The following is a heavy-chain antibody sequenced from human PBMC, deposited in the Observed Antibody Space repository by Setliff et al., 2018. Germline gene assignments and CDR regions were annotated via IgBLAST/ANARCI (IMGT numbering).Heavy chain of an antibody. CDR1: GASISSSSYY. CDR2: IFYGGST. J-gene: IGHJ4*02. CDR3: ARTDDYYNFYAY. D-gene: IGHD3-3*01. Sequence: SETLSLTCTVSGASISSSSYYWAWIRQPPGRGLELIGGIFYGGSTYYNPSLKSRVTISIDASKNQFSLKLDSVTAADTAVYYCARTDDYYNFYAYWGQGALVTVSS. V-gene: IGHV4-39*07.